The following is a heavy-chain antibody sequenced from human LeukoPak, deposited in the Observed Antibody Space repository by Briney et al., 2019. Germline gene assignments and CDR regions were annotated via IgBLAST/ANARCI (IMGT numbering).Heavy chain of an antibody. Sequence: SVKVSCKASGGTFSSYAISWVRQAPGQGLEWMGGIIPIFGTANYAQKFQGRVTITADESTSTAYMELSSLRSEDTAVYYCATGYYYDSSGYSQFDYWGQGTLVTVSS. CDR2: IIPIFGTA. D-gene: IGHD3-22*01. CDR3: ATGYYYDSSGYSQFDY. V-gene: IGHV1-69*13. J-gene: IGHJ4*02. CDR1: GGTFSSYA.